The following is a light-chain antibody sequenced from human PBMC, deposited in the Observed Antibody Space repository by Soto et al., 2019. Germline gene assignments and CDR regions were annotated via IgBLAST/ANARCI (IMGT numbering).Light chain of an antibody. J-gene: IGKJ2*01. V-gene: IGKV3-15*01. Sequence: EIVMTQSPATLSVSPGERATLSCRASQSVSSNLAWYQQKPGQAPRLLIYGTSTRATAIPARFSGSGSGTEFTPSISSPQYEDFDVYFCQQYNKWPQYTFGQGTKLEIK. CDR3: QQYNKWPQYT. CDR2: GTS. CDR1: QSVSSN.